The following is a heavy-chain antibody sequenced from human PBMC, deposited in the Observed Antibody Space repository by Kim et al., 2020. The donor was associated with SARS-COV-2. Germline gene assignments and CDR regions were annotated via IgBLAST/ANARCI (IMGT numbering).Heavy chain of an antibody. CDR3: ARSLNSGIRVNWFDP. D-gene: IGHD1-20*01. Sequence: PALKSRVTISVDTSTNQFSLKLSSVTAADTAVYYCARSLNSGIRVNWFDPWGQGTLVTVSS. V-gene: IGHV4-34*01. J-gene: IGHJ5*02.